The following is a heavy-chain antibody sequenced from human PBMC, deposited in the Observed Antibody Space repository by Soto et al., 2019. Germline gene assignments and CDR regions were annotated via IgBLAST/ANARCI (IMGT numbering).Heavy chain of an antibody. CDR2: IYSGGST. J-gene: IGHJ4*02. CDR3: AATRLGY. CDR1: GFTVSSNY. Sequence: EVQLVESGGGLVQPGGSLRLSCAVSGFTVSSNYMSWVRQAPGKGLEWVSVIYSGGSTYYADSVKGRFTISRHNSKNTLYFQMTSLRAEDTAVYSCAATRLGYWGQGTLVTVSS. D-gene: IGHD5-12*01. V-gene: IGHV3-53*04.